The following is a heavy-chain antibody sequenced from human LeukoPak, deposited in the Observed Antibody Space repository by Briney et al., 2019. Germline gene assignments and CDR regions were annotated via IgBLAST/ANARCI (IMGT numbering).Heavy chain of an antibody. CDR1: GGSISSYY. CDR3: ARLHGLRRLSGSYRRRYWFDP. J-gene: IGHJ5*02. V-gene: IGHV4-59*01. Sequence: SETLSLTCTVSGGSISSYYWSWIRQPPGKGLEWIGYIYYSGSTNYNPSLKSRVTISVDTSKNQFSLKLSSVTAADTAVYYCARLHGLRRLSGSYRRRYWFDPWGQGTLVTVSS. D-gene: IGHD1-26*01. CDR2: IYYSGST.